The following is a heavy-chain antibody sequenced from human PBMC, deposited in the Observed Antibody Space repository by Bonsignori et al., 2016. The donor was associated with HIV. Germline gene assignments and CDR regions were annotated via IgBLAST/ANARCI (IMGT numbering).Heavy chain of an antibody. CDR1: GGSISSYY. CDR2: IYTSGST. D-gene: IGHD3-10*01. Sequence: SETLSLTCTVSGGSISSYYWSWIRQPAGKGLEWIGRIYTSGSTNYNPSLKSRVTMSVDTSKNQFSLKLSSVTAADTAVYYCARDNYGSGSRYFDYWGQGTLVTVSS. CDR3: ARDNYGSGSRYFDY. J-gene: IGHJ4*02. V-gene: IGHV4-4*07.